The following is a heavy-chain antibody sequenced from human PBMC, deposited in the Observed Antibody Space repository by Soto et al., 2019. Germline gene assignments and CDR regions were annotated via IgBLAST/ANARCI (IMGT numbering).Heavy chain of an antibody. J-gene: IGHJ4*02. D-gene: IGHD5-18*01. CDR2: ISYGGST. CDR1: GGSINSGGYC. V-gene: IGHV4-31*03. CDR3: SRGILV. Sequence: QVQLQESGPGLVKPSQTLSLTCTVSGGSINSGGYCWSWIRQHPGKGLDWIGCISYGGSTSYKPSLTSRVTISVDTPKNQFSLKLTSVTAADTAVYYCSRGILVWGQGALITVSS.